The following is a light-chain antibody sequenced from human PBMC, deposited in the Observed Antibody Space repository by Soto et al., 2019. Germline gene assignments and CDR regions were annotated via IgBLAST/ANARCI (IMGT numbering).Light chain of an antibody. V-gene: IGLV3-21*02. CDR2: DDS. CDR1: NIGSKR. J-gene: IGLJ2*01. Sequence: SYELTQPPSVSVAPGQTARITCGGNNIGSKRVHWNQQKPGQAPVLVVYDDSDRPSGIPERFSGSNSGNTATLTISRVEDGDEADYYCQVWDSYSDHVVFGGGTKLTVL. CDR3: QVWDSYSDHVV.